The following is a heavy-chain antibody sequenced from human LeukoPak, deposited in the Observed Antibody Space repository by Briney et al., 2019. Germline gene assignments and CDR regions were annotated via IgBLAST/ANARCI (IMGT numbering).Heavy chain of an antibody. CDR1: GFSFSTYN. D-gene: IGHD5-24*01. J-gene: IGHJ4*02. V-gene: IGHV3-21*01. CDR3: ARDWGDGYNFGARYGNFGY. CDR2: ITTSSTYI. Sequence: RPGESLRLSCAASGFSFSTYNMNWVRQAPGKGLEWVSSITTSSTYIYYADSVKGRFTISRDNAKNSLYLQMNSLRAEDTAVYYCARDWGDGYNFGARYGNFGYWGQATLVTVSS.